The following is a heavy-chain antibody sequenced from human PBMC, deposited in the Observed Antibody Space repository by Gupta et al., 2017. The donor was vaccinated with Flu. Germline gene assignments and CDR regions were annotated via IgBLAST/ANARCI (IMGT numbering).Heavy chain of an antibody. CDR1: GFTFSSYA. J-gene: IGHJ4*02. Sequence: QVQLVESGGGVVQPGRSLRLSCAASGFTFSSYAMPWVRQAPGKGLEWVAVISYDGSNKYYADSVKGRFTISRDNSKNTLYLQMNSLRAEDTAVYYCARNGWSSYGVVHYFDYWGQGTLVTVSS. CDR2: ISYDGSNK. D-gene: IGHD6-6*01. V-gene: IGHV3-30-3*01. CDR3: ARNGWSSYGVVHYFDY.